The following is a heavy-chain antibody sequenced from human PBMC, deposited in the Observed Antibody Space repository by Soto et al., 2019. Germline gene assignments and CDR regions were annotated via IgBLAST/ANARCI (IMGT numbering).Heavy chain of an antibody. J-gene: IGHJ6*02. Sequence: SVKVSCKASGGTFSSYAISWVRQAPGQGLEWMGGIIPIFGTANYAQKFQGRVTITADESTSTAYMELSSLRSEDTAVYYCARGHRPTTIFGVVPRYYYGMDVWGQGTTVTVSS. CDR1: GGTFSSYA. CDR2: IIPIFGTA. CDR3: ARGHRPTTIFGVVPRYYYGMDV. D-gene: IGHD3-3*01. V-gene: IGHV1-69*13.